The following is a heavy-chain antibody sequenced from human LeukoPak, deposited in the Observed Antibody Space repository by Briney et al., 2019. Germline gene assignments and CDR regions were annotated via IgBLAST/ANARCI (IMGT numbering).Heavy chain of an antibody. CDR2: IYYSGST. J-gene: IGHJ4*02. V-gene: IGHV4-59*12. CDR1: GGSISNYY. CDR3: AGSMVRGVIIVDY. Sequence: PSETLSLTCTVSGGSISNYYWSWIRQPPGKGLEWMGYIYYSGSTYYNPSLKSRVTISVDRSKNQFSLKLSSVTAADTAVYYCAGSMVRGVIIVDYWGQGTLVTVSS. D-gene: IGHD3-10*01.